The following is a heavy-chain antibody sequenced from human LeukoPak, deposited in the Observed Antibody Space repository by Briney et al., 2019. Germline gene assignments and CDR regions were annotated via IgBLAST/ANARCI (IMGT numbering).Heavy chain of an antibody. J-gene: IGHJ3*02. Sequence: KPGRSLRLSCAASGFTFRSYSMHWVRQAPGKGLEWVSSISSSSSYIYYADSVKGRFTISRDNAKNSLYLQMSSLRAEDTAVYYCARGGSSGPQGAFDIWGQGTMVTVSS. V-gene: IGHV3-21*01. CDR1: GFTFRSYS. CDR2: ISSSSSYI. D-gene: IGHD6-19*01. CDR3: ARGGSSGPQGAFDI.